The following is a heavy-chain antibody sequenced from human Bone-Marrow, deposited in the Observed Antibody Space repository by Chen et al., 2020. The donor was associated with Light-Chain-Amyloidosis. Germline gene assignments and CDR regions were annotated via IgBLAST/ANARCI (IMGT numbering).Heavy chain of an antibody. CDR3: ARRRDGYNFDY. D-gene: IGHD5-12*01. J-gene: IGHJ4*02. CDR2: IYPADSDA. CDR1: GYTFPNYW. V-gene: IGHV5-51*01. Sequence: EVQLEQSGPEVKKPGESLKISCKGSGYTFPNYWIGWVRQMPGKGLEWMGVIYPADSDARYSPSFEGQVTSSADKSITTAYLRWRSLKASDTAMYYCARRRDGYNFDYWGQGTLVTVSS.